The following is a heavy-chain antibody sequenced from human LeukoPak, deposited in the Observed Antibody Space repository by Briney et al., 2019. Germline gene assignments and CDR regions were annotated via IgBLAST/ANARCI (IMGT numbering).Heavy chain of an antibody. J-gene: IGHJ4*02. D-gene: IGHD5-18*01. CDR3: ARDNTAKYYFDS. Sequence: PGGSPRLSCSASGFTFNRFYLHWVRQAPGKGLEWVAVISYDGSNKYYADSVKGRFTISRDNSKNTLYLQMNSLRAEDTAVYYCARDNTAKYYFDSWGQGTLVTVSS. CDR1: GFTFNRFY. CDR2: ISYDGSNK. V-gene: IGHV3-30-3*01.